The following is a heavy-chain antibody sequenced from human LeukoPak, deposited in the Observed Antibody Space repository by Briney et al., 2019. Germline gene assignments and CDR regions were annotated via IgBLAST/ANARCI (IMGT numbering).Heavy chain of an antibody. Sequence: GGALRLSFAGPGFTFFCQWMGWVRPAPGKGLEWVANIKEDGSEKSYVDSVKGRFTISRDNAKNSLYLQMNSLRAEDTAVYYCARAFSWGQGTLVTVSS. CDR2: IKEDGSEK. V-gene: IGHV3-7*01. D-gene: IGHD3-16*01. CDR3: ARAFS. CDR1: GFTFFCQW. J-gene: IGHJ5*02.